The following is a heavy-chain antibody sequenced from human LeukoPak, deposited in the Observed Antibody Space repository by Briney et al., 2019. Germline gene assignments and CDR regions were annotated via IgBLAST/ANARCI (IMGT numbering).Heavy chain of an antibody. CDR1: GYTFTNYY. CDR3: ARGGTYYYYGTDV. Sequence: ASVKVSCKASGYTFTNYYVHWVRQAPGQGLEWMGMINLSGGSTNYAQKFQGRVTMTRDTSTTTVYMELSSLRSEDTAIYYCARGGTYYYYGTDVWGQGTTVTVSS. J-gene: IGHJ6*02. V-gene: IGHV1-46*01. CDR2: INLSGGST. D-gene: IGHD1-26*01.